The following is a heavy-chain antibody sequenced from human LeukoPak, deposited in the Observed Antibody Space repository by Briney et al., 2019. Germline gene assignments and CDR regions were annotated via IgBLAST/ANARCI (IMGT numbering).Heavy chain of an antibody. D-gene: IGHD3-9*01. CDR2: IRYDGSNE. V-gene: IGHV3-30*02. CDR3: ASGLRYFDLYY. Sequence: GGSLRLSCAASGFTFSSYGMHWVRQAPGKGLEWVAFIRYDGSNEYYADSVKGRFTISRDNAKNSLYLQMNSLRAEDTAVYYCASGLRYFDLYYWGQGTLVTVSS. CDR1: GFTFSSYG. J-gene: IGHJ4*02.